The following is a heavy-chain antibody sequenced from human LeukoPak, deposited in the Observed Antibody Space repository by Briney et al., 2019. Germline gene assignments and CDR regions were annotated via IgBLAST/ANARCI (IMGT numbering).Heavy chain of an antibody. Sequence: PSETLSLTCTVSGYSISNGYYWSWIRQPPGKGLEWIGYIYYSGSTNYNPSLKSRVTISVDTSKNQFSLELSSVTAADTAVYYCAREGRYDYVWGSYRHSPYYFDYWGQGTLVTVSS. CDR2: IYYSGST. J-gene: IGHJ4*02. D-gene: IGHD3-16*02. CDR1: GYSISNGYY. CDR3: AREGRYDYVWGSYRHSPYYFDY. V-gene: IGHV4-61*01.